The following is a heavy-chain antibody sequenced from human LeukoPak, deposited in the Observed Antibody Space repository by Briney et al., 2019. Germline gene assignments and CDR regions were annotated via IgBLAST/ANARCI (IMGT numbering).Heavy chain of an antibody. CDR3: ASASAYSYGPQGSYYFDY. J-gene: IGHJ4*02. D-gene: IGHD5-18*01. V-gene: IGHV1-69*05. Sequence: GASVKVSCKXSGGTFSSYAISWVRQAPGQGLEWMGRIIRIFGTANYAQKFQGRVTITTDESTSTAYMELSSLRSEDTAVYYCASASAYSYGPQGSYYFDYWGQGTLVTVSS. CDR2: IIRIFGTA. CDR1: GGTFSSYA.